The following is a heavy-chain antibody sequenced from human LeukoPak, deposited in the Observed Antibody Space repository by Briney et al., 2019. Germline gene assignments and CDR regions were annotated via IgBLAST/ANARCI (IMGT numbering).Heavy chain of an antibody. CDR3: ARADVDTAMVEFDY. J-gene: IGHJ4*02. V-gene: IGHV4-39*06. CDR2: ISYIGRT. Sequence: SETLSLTCTVSGDSISGSPHYWGWVRQPPGEGLEYIGSISYIGRTYYNPSLRSRVTMSVDTSKNQFTLKLNSVTAADAAIYYCARADVDTAMVEFDYWGQGSLVTVSS. CDR1: GDSISGSPHY. D-gene: IGHD5-18*01.